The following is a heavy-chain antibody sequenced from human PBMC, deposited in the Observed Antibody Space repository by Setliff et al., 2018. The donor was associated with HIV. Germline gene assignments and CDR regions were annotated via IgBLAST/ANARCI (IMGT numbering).Heavy chain of an antibody. D-gene: IGHD6-6*01. CDR3: ARGGSSSRYYYYYMDV. J-gene: IGHJ6*03. CDR2: INPSGGST. CDR1: GYTFTSYY. Sequence: VASVKVSCKASGYTFTSYYMHWVRQAPGQGLEWMGIINPSGGSTSYAQKFQGRVTMTRDTSTSTVYMELSSLRSEDTAVYYCARGGSSSRYYYYYMDVWGKGTTVTVSS. V-gene: IGHV1-46*01.